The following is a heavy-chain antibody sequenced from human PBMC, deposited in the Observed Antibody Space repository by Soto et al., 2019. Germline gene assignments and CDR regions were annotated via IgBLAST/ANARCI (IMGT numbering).Heavy chain of an antibody. CDR1: GYTLTELS. J-gene: IGHJ6*03. D-gene: IGHD3-9*01. V-gene: IGHV1-24*01. Sequence: ASVKVSCKVSGYTLTELSMHWVRQAPGKGLEWMGGFDPKDGKTSYAQKFQGRVTITADKSTSTAYMELSSLRSEDTAVYYCARERLHYDILTEGYMDVWGKGTTVTVSS. CDR2: FDPKDGKT. CDR3: ARERLHYDILTEGYMDV.